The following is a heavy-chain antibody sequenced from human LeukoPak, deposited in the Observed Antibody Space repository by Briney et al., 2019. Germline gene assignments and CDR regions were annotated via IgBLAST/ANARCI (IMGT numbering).Heavy chain of an antibody. CDR3: ATYGVVVGATDY. CDR2: IKQDGSEK. V-gene: IGHV3-7*01. Sequence: GGSLRLSCAAFSGYWMTWVRQAPGKGLEWVGNIKQDGSEKYYVDSVKGRFTISRDNAKNSLFLQMNGLRVEDTAVYYCATYGVVVGATDYWGQGTLVTVSS. CDR1: SGYW. J-gene: IGHJ4*02. D-gene: IGHD2-15*01.